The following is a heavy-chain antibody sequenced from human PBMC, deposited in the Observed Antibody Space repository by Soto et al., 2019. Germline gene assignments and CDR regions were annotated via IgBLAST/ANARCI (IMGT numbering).Heavy chain of an antibody. V-gene: IGHV1-8*02. D-gene: IGHD4-4*01. Sequence: QVQLVQSGAEVKKPGASVKVSCKASGYTFTDSDISWVRQATGQGLEWMGWINPNSGNTAYAHKFQGRVTMTRDTSISTAYMELGGLRAEDTAVYYCARDRTYSIFWGQGPWSPSPQ. CDR1: GYTFTDSD. J-gene: IGHJ1*01. CDR2: INPNSGNT. CDR3: ARDRTYSIF.